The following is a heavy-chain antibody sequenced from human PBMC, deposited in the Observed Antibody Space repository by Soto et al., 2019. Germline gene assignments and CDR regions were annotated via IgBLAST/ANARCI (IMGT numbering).Heavy chain of an antibody. Sequence: QLQLQESGPGLLKPSETLSLTCTVSGGSISSSSYYWGWIRQPPGKGLEWIGSIYYSGSTYYNPSLKSRVTISVDTSKNQFSLKLSSVTAADTAVYYCARRGWKMGAFDIWGQGTMVTVSS. V-gene: IGHV4-39*01. CDR2: IYYSGST. D-gene: IGHD1-1*01. J-gene: IGHJ3*02. CDR1: GGSISSSSYY. CDR3: ARRGWKMGAFDI.